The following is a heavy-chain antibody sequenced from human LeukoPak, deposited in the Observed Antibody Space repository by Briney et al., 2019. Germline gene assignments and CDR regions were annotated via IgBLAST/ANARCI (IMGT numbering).Heavy chain of an antibody. Sequence: GGSLRLSCAVSGFSVTTFGMSWVRQAPGKGQEWISAISTDGETTYYADSVKGRFIISRGNSRNTLYLQLSSLRAEDTALYYCAQGYSSGWFPHWGQGSLVSVSS. V-gene: IGHV3-23*01. CDR3: AQGYSSGWFPH. CDR2: ISTDGETT. J-gene: IGHJ4*02. CDR1: GFSVTTFG. D-gene: IGHD6-19*01.